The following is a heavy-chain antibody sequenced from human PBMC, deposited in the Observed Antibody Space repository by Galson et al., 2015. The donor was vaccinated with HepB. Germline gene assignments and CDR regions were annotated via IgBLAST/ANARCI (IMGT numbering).Heavy chain of an antibody. CDR3: ARVTVERYFDWLLGDDAFDI. J-gene: IGHJ3*02. CDR1: GYTFTGYY. D-gene: IGHD3-9*01. V-gene: IGHV1-2*06. Sequence: SVKVSCKASGYTFTGYYMHWVRQASGQGLEWMGRINPNSGGTNYAQKFQGRVTMTRDTSISTAYMELSRLRSDDTAVYYCARVTVERYFDWLLGDDAFDIWGQGTMVTVSS. CDR2: INPNSGGT.